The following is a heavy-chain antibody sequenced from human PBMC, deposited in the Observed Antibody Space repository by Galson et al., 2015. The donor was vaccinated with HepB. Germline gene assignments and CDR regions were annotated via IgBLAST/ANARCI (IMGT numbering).Heavy chain of an antibody. CDR3: ARTYDSLFDY. D-gene: IGHD3-16*01. CDR1: GDSVSSNRVT. V-gene: IGHV6-1*01. Sequence: CAISGDSVSSNRVTWNWIRQSPSRGLEWLGRTYYRSKWSNDYAVTVKSRITTNPDTSKNQFSLQLNSVTPEDTAVYYCARTYDSLFDYWGQGTLVTVSS. J-gene: IGHJ4*02. CDR2: TYYRSKWSN.